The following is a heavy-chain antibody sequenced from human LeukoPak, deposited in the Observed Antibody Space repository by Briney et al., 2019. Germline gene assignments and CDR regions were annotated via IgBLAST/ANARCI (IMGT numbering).Heavy chain of an antibody. D-gene: IGHD3-3*01. Sequence: ASVKVSCKASGYTFTSYGISWVRQAPGQGLEWMGWISAYNGNTNYAQKLQDRVTMTTDTSTSTAYMELRSLRSDDTAVYYCARDSFYDFWSGYHDNWFDPWGQGTLVTVSS. J-gene: IGHJ5*02. CDR2: ISAYNGNT. CDR1: GYTFTSYG. CDR3: ARDSFYDFWSGYHDNWFDP. V-gene: IGHV1-18*01.